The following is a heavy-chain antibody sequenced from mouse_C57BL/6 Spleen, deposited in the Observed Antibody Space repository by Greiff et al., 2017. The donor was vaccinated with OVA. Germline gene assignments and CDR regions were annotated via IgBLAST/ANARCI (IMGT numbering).Heavy chain of an antibody. CDR2: ISYSGST. Sequence: EVQVVESGPGMVKPSQSLSLTCTVTGYSITSGYDWHWIRHFPGNKLEWMGYISYSGSTNYNPSLKSRISITHDTSKNHFFLKLNSVTTEDTATYYCARGGQGYFEVWGTGTTVTVSS. CDR1: GYSITSGYD. CDR3: ARGGQGYFEV. D-gene: IGHD3-3*01. V-gene: IGHV3-1*01. J-gene: IGHJ1*03.